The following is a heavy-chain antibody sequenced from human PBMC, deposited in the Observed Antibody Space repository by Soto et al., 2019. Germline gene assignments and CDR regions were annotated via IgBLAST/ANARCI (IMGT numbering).Heavy chain of an antibody. J-gene: IGHJ6*03. CDR2: INHSGST. Sequence: PSETLSLTCAVYGGSFSGYYWSWIRQPPGKGLEWIGEINHSGSTNYNPSLKSRVTISVDTSKNQFSLKLSSVTAADTAVYYCARGLYDFWSGYENYHYYYMDVWGKGTTVTDSS. D-gene: IGHD3-3*01. V-gene: IGHV4-34*01. CDR1: GGSFSGYY. CDR3: ARGLYDFWSGYENYHYYYMDV.